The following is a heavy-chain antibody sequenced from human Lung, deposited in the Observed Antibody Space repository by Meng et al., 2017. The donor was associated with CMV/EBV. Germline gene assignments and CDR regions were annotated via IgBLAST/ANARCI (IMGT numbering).Heavy chain of an antibody. V-gene: IGHV3-30-3*01. CDR2: ISYDGSNK. J-gene: IGHJ4*02. CDR1: GFTFSSYA. CDR3: AHGGGDC. D-gene: IGHD2-15*01. Sequence: QVQPVESGGGVVQPGRSLRLSCAASGFTFSSYAMHWVRQAPGKGLEWVAVISYDGSNKYYADSVKGRFTISRDNSKNTLYLQMNSLRAEDTAVYYCAHGGGDCWGQGTLVTVSS.